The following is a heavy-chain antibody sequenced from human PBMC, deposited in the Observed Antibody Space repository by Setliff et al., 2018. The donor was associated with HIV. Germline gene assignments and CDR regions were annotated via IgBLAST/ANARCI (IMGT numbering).Heavy chain of an antibody. CDR1: GGSFSSYY. D-gene: IGHD3-10*01. J-gene: IGHJ5*02. V-gene: IGHV4-4*07. CDR3: ARDRHSSGLGSYGP. CDR2: IYNSGTT. Sequence: SENLSLTCTISGGSFSSYYWSWIRQPAGRGLEWIGRIYNSGTTNYNPSLKSRVTMSIDTSKNQFSLKLTSVTAADTAVYYCARDRHSSGLGSYGPWGPGTLVTVSS.